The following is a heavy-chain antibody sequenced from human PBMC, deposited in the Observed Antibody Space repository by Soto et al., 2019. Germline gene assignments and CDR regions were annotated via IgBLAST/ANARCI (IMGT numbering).Heavy chain of an antibody. D-gene: IGHD2-21*02. CDR3: SHRKTAIDY. CDR2: IYWDDDK. CDR1: GFSLSTNGVG. Sequence: QITLKESGPTLVKPTQTLTLTCTFSGFSLSTNGVGVAWIRQPPGKSLEWLALIYWDDDKRYSPSLKSRLTSSRGTSKAQVVLTMTNMDPVDTATYYCSHRKTAIDYWGQGTLVTVST. V-gene: IGHV2-5*02. J-gene: IGHJ4*02.